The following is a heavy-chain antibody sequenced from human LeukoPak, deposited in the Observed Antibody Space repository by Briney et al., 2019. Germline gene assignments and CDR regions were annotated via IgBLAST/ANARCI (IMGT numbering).Heavy chain of an antibody. Sequence: GGSLKLSCAASGFTFSSYAMSWVRQAPGKGLEWVSAISGSGGSTYYADSVRGRFTISRDNAKNSIHLQMSSLRAEDSAVYYCVRGDGDLFDYWGQGTLVSVSS. CDR2: ISGSGGST. CDR1: GFTFSSYA. V-gene: IGHV3-23*01. J-gene: IGHJ4*02. CDR3: VRGDGDLFDY. D-gene: IGHD4-17*01.